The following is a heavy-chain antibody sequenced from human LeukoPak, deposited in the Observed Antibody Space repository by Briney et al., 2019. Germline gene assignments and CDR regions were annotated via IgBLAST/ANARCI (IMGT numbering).Heavy chain of an antibody. Sequence: PGGSLRLSCAASGFTFDDYAMHWVRQAPGKGLEWVSGISWNSGSIGYADSVKGRFTISRDNAKNSLYLKINSLRAEDMALYYCAKGTSLVGHLSDYFDYWGQGTLVTVSS. V-gene: IGHV3-9*03. CDR1: GFTFDDYA. CDR3: AKGTSLVGHLSDYFDY. D-gene: IGHD3/OR15-3a*01. J-gene: IGHJ4*02. CDR2: ISWNSGSI.